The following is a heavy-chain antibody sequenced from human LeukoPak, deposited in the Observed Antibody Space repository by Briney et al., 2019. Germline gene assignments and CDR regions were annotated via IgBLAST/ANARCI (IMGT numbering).Heavy chain of an antibody. D-gene: IGHD6-13*01. CDR1: GFTFSGYY. V-gene: IGHV3-11*01. Sequence: GSLRLFWAASGFTFSGYYMSWIRQAQGKGLEWVSYISSSGSTIYYADSVKGRFTISRDNARNSLYLQMNSLRAEDTAVYYCAREIAAAGIDYWGQGTLVTVSS. CDR2: ISSSGSTI. J-gene: IGHJ4*02. CDR3: AREIAAAGIDY.